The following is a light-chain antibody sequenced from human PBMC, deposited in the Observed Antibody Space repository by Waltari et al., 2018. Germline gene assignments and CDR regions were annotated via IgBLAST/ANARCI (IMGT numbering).Light chain of an antibody. CDR1: QSVLYSSNNNNY. CDR2: WAS. CDR3: QQYYSTPIT. V-gene: IGKV4-1*01. J-gene: IGKJ4*01. Sequence: DIVMTQSPDSLAVSLGERATVHCRSSQSVLYSSNNNNYLTWYQQKPGQPPKLLIYWASTRESGVPDRFSGSGSGTDFTLTISSLQAEDVAVYYCQQYYSTPITFGGGTRVEIK.